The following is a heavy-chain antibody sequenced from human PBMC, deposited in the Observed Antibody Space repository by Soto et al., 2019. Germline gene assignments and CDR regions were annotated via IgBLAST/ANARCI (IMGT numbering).Heavy chain of an antibody. J-gene: IGHJ4*02. V-gene: IGHV4-61*01. CDR1: GDSVSSSSKC. CDR3: ARSGGGSGWL. CDR2: ICYSVIT. Sequence: SETLSLTCTVSGDSVSSSSKCWSWVRQPPGKALEWIACICYSVITNYEPSLKSRVTISTDTSKNQLSLKMTSVTAEDTAVYYCARSGGGSGWLGGQGTLVTVSS. D-gene: IGHD6-19*01.